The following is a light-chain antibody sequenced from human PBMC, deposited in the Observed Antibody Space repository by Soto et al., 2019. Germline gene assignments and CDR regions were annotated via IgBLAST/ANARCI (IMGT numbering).Light chain of an antibody. Sequence: DIQMTQSPSSLSAFVGDRVTITCRASQSISSYLNWYQQKPGKAPKLLIYAASSLQSGVPSRFSGSGSGTDFTLTISSLQPEDFATYYCQQSYNTPQTFGQGTKVDIK. CDR3: QQSYNTPQT. V-gene: IGKV1-39*01. J-gene: IGKJ1*01. CDR1: QSISSY. CDR2: AAS.